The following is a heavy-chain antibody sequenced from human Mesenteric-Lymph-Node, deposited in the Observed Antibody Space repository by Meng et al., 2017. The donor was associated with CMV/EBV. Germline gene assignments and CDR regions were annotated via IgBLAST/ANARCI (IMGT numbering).Heavy chain of an antibody. J-gene: IGHJ6*02. CDR2: INPNSGAT. CDR3: ARDWGYCSSTSCYGMDV. V-gene: IGHV1-2*02. CDR1: GYTFTAYY. D-gene: IGHD2-2*01. Sequence: ASVKVSCKASGYTFTAYYIHWVRQAPGQGLQWMGWINPNSGATNYAQNFQGRVTMTRDTSISTAYMELRSLRSDDTAVYYCARDWGYCSSTSCYGMDVWSQGTTVTVSS.